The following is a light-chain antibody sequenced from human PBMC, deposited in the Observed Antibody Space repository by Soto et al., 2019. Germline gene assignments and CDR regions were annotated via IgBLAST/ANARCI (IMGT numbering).Light chain of an antibody. CDR1: QSIDNN. V-gene: IGKV1-39*01. Sequence: DTQMTQSPSSLSASVGDRVTITCRASQSIDNNLNWYQQKPGQAPKLLIYVAFSLQSGVPSRFSGSGSGTDFTLTISRLQPEDFATYYCQQSYSTPYTFGQGTILEIK. CDR3: QQSYSTPYT. J-gene: IGKJ2*01. CDR2: VAF.